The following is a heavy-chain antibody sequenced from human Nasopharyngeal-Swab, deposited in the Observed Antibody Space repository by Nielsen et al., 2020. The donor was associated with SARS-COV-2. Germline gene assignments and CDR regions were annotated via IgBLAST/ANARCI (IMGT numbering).Heavy chain of an antibody. CDR1: GFTFSDYY. V-gene: IGHV3-11*04. CDR3: ARYGGIQILTGYFDY. Sequence: GESLKISCAASGFTFSDYYMSWIRQAPGKGLEWVSYISSSGSTIYHADSVKGRFTISRDNAKNSLYLQMNSLRAEDTAVYYCARYGGIQILTGYFDYWGPGTLVTVSS. D-gene: IGHD3-9*01. J-gene: IGHJ4*02. CDR2: ISSSGSTI.